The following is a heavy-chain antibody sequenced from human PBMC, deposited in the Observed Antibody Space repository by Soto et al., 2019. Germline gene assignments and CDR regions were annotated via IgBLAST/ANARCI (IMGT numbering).Heavy chain of an antibody. CDR2: INHSGST. D-gene: IGHD5-18*01. CDR3: ARGVDTAMVKEKTEIDY. V-gene: IGHV4-39*07. Sequence: PSETLSLTCPVSGGSVSSGSYYWSWIRQPPGKGLEWIGEINHSGSTNYNPSLKSRVTISVDTSKNQFSLKLSSVTAADTAVYYCARGVDTAMVKEKTEIDYWGQGTLVTVSS. J-gene: IGHJ4*02. CDR1: GGSVSSGSYY.